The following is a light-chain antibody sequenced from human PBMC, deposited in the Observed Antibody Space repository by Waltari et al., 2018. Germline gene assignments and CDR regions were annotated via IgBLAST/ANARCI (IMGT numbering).Light chain of an antibody. CDR2: EVS. V-gene: IGLV2-23*02. CDR1: SSDIVPFQP. J-gene: IGLJ3*02. CDR3: CSYAGSRTWV. Sequence: QSALTQPASVSGSPGQSISISCIGTSSDIVPFQPVSWYLQYPGTAPNLLIYEVSQRPSGVSNRFSGSKSGNTASLTISGLQAEDEAIYYCCSYAGSRTWVFGGGAKLTVL.